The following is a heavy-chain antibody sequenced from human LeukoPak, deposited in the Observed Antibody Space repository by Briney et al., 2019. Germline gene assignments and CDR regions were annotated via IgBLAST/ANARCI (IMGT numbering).Heavy chain of an antibody. Sequence: PAETLSLTCTVSGGSINSYYWSWIRQPPGKGLEWIGYIYHSGSTNYNPSLKSRVTISVGTSKNQFSLKLRSVTAADTAVYYCARHRTLGGSYVDAFDIWGQATMVTVSS. D-gene: IGHD1-26*01. CDR2: IYHSGST. CDR3: ARHRTLGGSYVDAFDI. V-gene: IGHV4-59*08. CDR1: GGSINSYY. J-gene: IGHJ3*02.